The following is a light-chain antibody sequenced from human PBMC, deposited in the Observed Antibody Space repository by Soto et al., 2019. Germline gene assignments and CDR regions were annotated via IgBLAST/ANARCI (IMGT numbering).Light chain of an antibody. CDR3: QQSYSTPYT. CDR1: QSSSNY. Sequence: DLQMTQSPSSLSASVGDRVTITCRASQSSSNYLNWFQQKPGTAPKLLIYAASSLQSGVPSRFSGSGSGTDFTLTISSLQPEDFATYYCQQSYSTPYTFGQGTKLEIK. CDR2: AAS. V-gene: IGKV1-39*01. J-gene: IGKJ2*01.